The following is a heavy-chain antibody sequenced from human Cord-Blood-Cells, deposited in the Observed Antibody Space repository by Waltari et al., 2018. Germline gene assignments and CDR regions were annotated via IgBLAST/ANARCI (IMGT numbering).Heavy chain of an antibody. V-gene: IGHV1-8*01. Sequence: QVQLVQSGAEVKKPGASVKVSCKASGYTVTSYDINWWRQATGQGLEWMGWMNPNSGNTGYAQKFQGRVTMTRNTSISTAYMELSSLRSEDTAVYYCARVKDTAMASFDYWGQGTLVTVSS. CDR3: ARVKDTAMASFDY. J-gene: IGHJ4*02. CDR1: GYTVTSYD. D-gene: IGHD5-18*01. CDR2: MNPNSGNT.